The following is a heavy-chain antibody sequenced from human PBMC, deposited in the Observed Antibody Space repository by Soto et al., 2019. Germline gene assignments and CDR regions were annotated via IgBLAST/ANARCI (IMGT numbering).Heavy chain of an antibody. J-gene: IGHJ4*02. CDR2: ISSTTNYI. CDR3: ARESEDLTSNFDY. V-gene: IGHV3-21*06. CDR1: GFTFTRYS. Sequence: GGSLRLSCAASGFTFTRYSMNWVRQAPGKGLEWVSSISSTTNYIYYGDSMKGRFTISRDNAKSSLYLEMNSLRAEDTAVYYCARESEDLTSNFDYWGQGTLVTVSS.